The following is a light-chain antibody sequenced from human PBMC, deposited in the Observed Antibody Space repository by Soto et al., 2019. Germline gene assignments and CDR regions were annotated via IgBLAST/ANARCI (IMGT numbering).Light chain of an antibody. Sequence: ETVLTQSPATLSLSPGERATLSCRASQSVSSHLAWYQQKPGQAPSLLIYDASNRATGIPARFGGRRSGTDLTLTISSLEPEDFAVYYCQQRNNWLMYTFGQGTKREIK. CDR2: DAS. J-gene: IGKJ2*01. V-gene: IGKV3-11*01. CDR3: QQRNNWLMYT. CDR1: QSVSSH.